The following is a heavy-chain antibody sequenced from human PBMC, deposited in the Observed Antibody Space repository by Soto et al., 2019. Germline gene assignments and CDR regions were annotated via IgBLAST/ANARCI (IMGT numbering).Heavy chain of an antibody. J-gene: IGHJ4*02. CDR2: IWYDGSNK. V-gene: IGHV3-33*01. CDR3: ARDVYSGSSQNYFDY. Sequence: GGSLRLSCAASGFTFSSYGMHWVRQAPGKGLEWVAVIWYDGSNKYYADSVKGRFTISRDNSKNTLYLQMNSLRAEDTAVYYCARDVYSGSSQNYFDYWGQGTLVTVSS. CDR1: GFTFSSYG. D-gene: IGHD1-26*01.